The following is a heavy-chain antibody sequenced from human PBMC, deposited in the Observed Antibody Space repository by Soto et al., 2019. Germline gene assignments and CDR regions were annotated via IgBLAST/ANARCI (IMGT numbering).Heavy chain of an antibody. J-gene: IGHJ4*02. CDR1: GFTFSSYA. CDR3: ARDLTTAYYFDD. Sequence: PGGSLRLSCAASGFTFSSYAMHWVLQAPGKGLEWVSFISYDGSYIYYADSVKGRFTISRDNAKNSLYLQMNSLRAEDTAVYYCARDLTTAYYFDDWGQGTLVTVSS. V-gene: IGHV3-30-3*01. D-gene: IGHD4-17*01. CDR2: ISYDGSYI.